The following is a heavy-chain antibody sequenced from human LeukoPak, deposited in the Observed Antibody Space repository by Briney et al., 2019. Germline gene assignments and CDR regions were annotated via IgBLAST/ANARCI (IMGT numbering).Heavy chain of an antibody. CDR1: GFTFSTYT. CDR3: ARGAYSGSYSLYDY. V-gene: IGHV3-21*01. D-gene: IGHD1-26*01. CDR2: ISSRSGYI. Sequence: GGSLRLSCAASGFTFSTYTMNWVRQAPGKGLEWVSSISSRSGYIYYADSVKGRFTISRDNAKDSLYLQMNSLRAEDTAMYYCARGAYSGSYSLYDYWGQGTMVTVSS. J-gene: IGHJ4*02.